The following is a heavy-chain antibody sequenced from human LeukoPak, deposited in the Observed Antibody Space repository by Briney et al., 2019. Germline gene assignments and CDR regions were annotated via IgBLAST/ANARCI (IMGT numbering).Heavy chain of an antibody. D-gene: IGHD3-3*01. CDR1: GYTFTSYD. CDR3: ARPLKNYDFWSGYYYSIPSYYYGMDV. J-gene: IGHJ6*02. Sequence: EASVKVSCKASGYTFTSYDINWVRQATGQGLEWMGWMNPNSGNTGYAQKFQGRVTMTRNTSISTAYRELSSLRSEDTAVYYCARPLKNYDFWSGYYYSIPSYYYGMDVWGQGTTVTVSS. CDR2: MNPNSGNT. V-gene: IGHV1-8*01.